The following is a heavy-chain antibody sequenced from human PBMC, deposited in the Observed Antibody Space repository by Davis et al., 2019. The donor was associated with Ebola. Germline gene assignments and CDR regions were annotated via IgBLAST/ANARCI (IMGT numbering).Heavy chain of an antibody. CDR1: GDSVSRGG. V-gene: IGHV6-1*01. CDR3: ARGWLRVGMDV. CDR2: TYFMSKWYN. Sequence: QTPCPTRAISGDSVSRGGWNWIRQSPSRGLDCLGRTYFMSKWYNDDAPSVVGRISINADTSKNHFSLQLNSVTPEDTAMYYCARGWLRVGMDVWGEGTTVTVSS. D-gene: IGHD5-18*01. J-gene: IGHJ6*04.